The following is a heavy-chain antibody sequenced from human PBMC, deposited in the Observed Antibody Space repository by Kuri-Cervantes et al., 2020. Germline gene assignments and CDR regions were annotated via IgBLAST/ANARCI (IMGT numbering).Heavy chain of an antibody. V-gene: IGHV1-2*04. J-gene: IGHJ4*02. D-gene: IGHD6-13*01. CDR1: GYTFTSYG. CDR2: INPNSGGT. Sequence: ASVKVSCKASGYTFTSYGISWVRQAPGQGLEWMGWINPNSGGTNYAQKFQGWVTMTRDTSISTAYMELSRLRSDDTAVYYCARSRGYSNSGIDYWGQGTLVTVSS. CDR3: ARSRGYSNSGIDY.